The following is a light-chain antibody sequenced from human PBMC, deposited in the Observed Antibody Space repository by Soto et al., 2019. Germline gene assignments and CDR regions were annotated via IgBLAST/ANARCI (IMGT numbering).Light chain of an antibody. J-gene: IGLJ1*01. V-gene: IGLV2-23*01. CDR2: DGS. Sequence: QSALTQPASVSGSPGQSITISCTGTSSDVGSYNLVSWYQQHPDKAPKLMIFDGSLRPSGVSNRFSGSTFGNTASLTISGLQAEDEADYYCCSYAGSSTLVFGTGTKLTVL. CDR1: SSDVGSYNL. CDR3: CSYAGSSTLV.